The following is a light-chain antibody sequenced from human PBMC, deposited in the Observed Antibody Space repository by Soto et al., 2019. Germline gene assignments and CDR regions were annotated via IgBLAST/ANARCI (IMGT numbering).Light chain of an antibody. V-gene: IGLV2-23*02. CDR3: CLYGGSSNYVV. CDR1: TSVVGKYNF. J-gene: IGLJ2*01. Sequence: QSALTQPASVSGSPGQSITISCTGTTSVVGKYNFVSWYRQHPGKVPKLIIFEVTKRPSGVSNRFSGSRSGNTASLTISGLQAEDEADYYCCLYGGSSNYVVFGGGTKVTVL. CDR2: EVT.